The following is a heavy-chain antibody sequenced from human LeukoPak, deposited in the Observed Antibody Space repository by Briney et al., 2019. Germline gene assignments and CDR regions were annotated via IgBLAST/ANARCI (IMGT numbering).Heavy chain of an antibody. CDR2: INPNSGGT. V-gene: IGHV1-2*04. D-gene: IGHD3-9*01. CDR1: GYTFTGYY. J-gene: IGHJ4*02. CDR3: ARGSGRCILTGYYSGFDY. Sequence: GASVKVSCKASGYTFTGYYMHWVRQAPGQGLEWMGWINPNSGGTNYAQKFQGWVTMTRDTSISTAYMELSRLRSDDTAVYYCARGSGRCILTGYYSGFDYWGQGTLVTVSS.